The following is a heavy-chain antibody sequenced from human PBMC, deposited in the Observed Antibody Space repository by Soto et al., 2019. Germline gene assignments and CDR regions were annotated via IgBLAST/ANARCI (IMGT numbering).Heavy chain of an antibody. CDR2: LSYAGRT. Sequence: QVQLQQSGPGQVKPSETLSLSCSVFGDSVSSGGNFWTWIRQPPGKGLEWIGSLSYAGRTNYNPSLKSRVNISLDPSKNQFSLQLASVTSADTAVYFCAREWELLPYYVMDVWGQGTTVTVSS. V-gene: IGHV4-61*08. CDR1: GDSVSSGGNF. J-gene: IGHJ6*02. D-gene: IGHD2-15*01. CDR3: AREWELLPYYVMDV.